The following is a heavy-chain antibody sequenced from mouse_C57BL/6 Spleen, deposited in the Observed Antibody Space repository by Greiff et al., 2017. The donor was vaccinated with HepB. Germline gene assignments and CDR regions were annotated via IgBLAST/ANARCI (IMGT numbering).Heavy chain of an antibody. CDR2: IYPGSGNT. Sequence: QVQLKESGAELVRPGASVKLSCKASGYTFTDYYINWVKQRPGQGLEWIARIYPGSGNTYYNEKFKGKATLTAEKSSSTAYMQLSSLTSEDSAVYFCARGGLKDSSGYDYWGQGTTLTVSS. CDR1: GYTFTDYY. J-gene: IGHJ2*01. V-gene: IGHV1-76*01. CDR3: ARGGLKDSSGYDY. D-gene: IGHD3-2*02.